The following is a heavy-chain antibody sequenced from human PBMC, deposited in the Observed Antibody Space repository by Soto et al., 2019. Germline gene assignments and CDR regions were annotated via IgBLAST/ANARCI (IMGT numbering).Heavy chain of an antibody. V-gene: IGHV1-69*06. J-gene: IGHJ4*02. Sequence: QVQLVQSGAEVKKPGSSVTVSCKASGGTFSSYAISWVRQAAGQGLEWMGGIIPIFGRANYAQKFQGRVRITADKSTSTAYMELSSPRCEDRAVYYCAKASMHYYVNSGFKATGEFAYWAKGPVVSVSS. CDR3: AKASMHYYVNSGFKATGEFAY. D-gene: IGHD3-22*01. CDR1: GGTFSSYA. CDR2: IIPIFGRA.